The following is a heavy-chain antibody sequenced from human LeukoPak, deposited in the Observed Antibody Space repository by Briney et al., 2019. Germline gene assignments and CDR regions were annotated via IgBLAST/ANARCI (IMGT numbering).Heavy chain of an antibody. CDR1: GFTVSGNY. CDR2: IYSGGST. CDR3: ARANYYDSSGFLFDY. V-gene: IGHV3-53*01. D-gene: IGHD3-22*01. J-gene: IGHJ4*02. Sequence: PGGSLRLSCAASGFTVSGNYMSWVRQAPGKGLEWVSVIYSGGSTYFADSVKGRFTISRDNSKNTLYLQMNSLRAEDTAVYYCARANYYDSSGFLFDYWGQGTLVTVSS.